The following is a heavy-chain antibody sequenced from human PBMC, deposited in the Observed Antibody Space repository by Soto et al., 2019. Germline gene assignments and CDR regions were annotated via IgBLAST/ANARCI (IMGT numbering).Heavy chain of an antibody. V-gene: IGHV1-2*04. CDR1: GYTFTGYY. Sequence: ASVKGSCKASGYTFTGYYMHWVRQAPGQGLEWMGWINPNSGGTNYAQKFQGWVTMTRDTSISTAYMELSRLRSDDTAVYYCARDLYGVNDAFDIWGQGTMVTVSS. CDR3: ARDLYGVNDAFDI. CDR2: INPNSGGT. J-gene: IGHJ3*02. D-gene: IGHD2-8*01.